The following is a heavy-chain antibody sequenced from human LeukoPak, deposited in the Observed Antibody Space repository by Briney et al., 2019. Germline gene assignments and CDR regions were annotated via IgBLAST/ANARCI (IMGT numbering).Heavy chain of an antibody. D-gene: IGHD6-19*01. V-gene: IGHV3-11*01. CDR3: ARDHLSGDFDY. CDR2: ISSSGSTI. CDR1: GFTFSDYY. Sequence: GGSLRLSCAASGFTFSDYYMSWIRQAPGKGLEWASYISSSGSTIYYADSVKGRFTISRDNAKNSLYLQMNSLRAEDTAVYYCARDHLSGDFDYWGQGTLVTVSS. J-gene: IGHJ4*02.